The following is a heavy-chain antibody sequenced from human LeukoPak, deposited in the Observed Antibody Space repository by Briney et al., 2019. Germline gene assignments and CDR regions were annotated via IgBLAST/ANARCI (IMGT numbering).Heavy chain of an antibody. V-gene: IGHV3-23*01. CDR3: AKDGDYYDSSGRYYYYYMDV. CDR2: ISGSGGST. CDR1: GVTFSSYA. D-gene: IGHD3-22*01. J-gene: IGHJ6*03. Sequence: GGSLRLSCAASGVTFSSYAMSWVRQAPGKGLEWVSAISGSGGSTYYADSVKGRFTISRDNSKNTLYLQMSSLRAEDTAVYYCAKDGDYYDSSGRYYYYYMDVWGKGTTVTVSS.